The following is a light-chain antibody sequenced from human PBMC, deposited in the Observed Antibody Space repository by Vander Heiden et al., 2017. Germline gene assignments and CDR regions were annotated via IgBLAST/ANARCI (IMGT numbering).Light chain of an antibody. V-gene: IGLV1-47*02. CDR3: AAWDDSLSGWV. J-gene: IGLJ3*02. CDR1: SSSIGSNY. CDR2: NNN. Sequence: QSVLTQPPSASGTPGQRVTISCSGSSSSIGSNYLYWYQQFPGTAPKLLIYNNNQRPSGVPDRFSGSKSGTSASLAISGLRSDDEADYYCAAWDDSLSGWVFGGGTKLTVL.